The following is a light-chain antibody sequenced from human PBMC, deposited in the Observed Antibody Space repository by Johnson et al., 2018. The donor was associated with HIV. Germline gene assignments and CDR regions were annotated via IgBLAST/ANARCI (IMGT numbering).Light chain of an antibody. J-gene: IGLJ1*01. CDR1: SSNIGNNR. Sequence: QSVLTQPPSVSAAPGQKVTISCSGSSSNIGNNRVSWYQQLPGTAPKLLIYDNNKRPSGIPDRFSGSKSGTSATLGITGLQTGDDADYYCGTWDSSLSAYVFGTGTKVTVL. CDR2: DNN. CDR3: GTWDSSLSAYV. V-gene: IGLV1-51*01.